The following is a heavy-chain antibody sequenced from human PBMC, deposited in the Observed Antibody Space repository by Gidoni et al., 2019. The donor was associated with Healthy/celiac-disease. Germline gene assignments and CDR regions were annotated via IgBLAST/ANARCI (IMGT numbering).Heavy chain of an antibody. CDR1: GFTFRSYP. D-gene: IGHD3-9*01. CDR3: AKDGTLGGRYYDIFISYYGMDV. V-gene: IGHV3-23*01. J-gene: IGHJ6*02. Sequence: EVQLLESGGGLVQPGGSLRLSCAASGFTFRSYPMSWVRQAPGKGRVWVSAISGSGGSTYYADSVKGRFTISRDNSKNTLYLQMNSPRAEDTAVYYCAKDGTLGGRYYDIFISYYGMDVWGQGTTVTVSS. CDR2: ISGSGGST.